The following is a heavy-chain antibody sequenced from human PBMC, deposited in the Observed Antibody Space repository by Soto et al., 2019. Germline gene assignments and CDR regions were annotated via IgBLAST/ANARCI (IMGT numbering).Heavy chain of an antibody. CDR2: TYYRSKWYN. CDR1: GDSVSSNSAA. Sequence: SQTLSLTCAISGDSVSSNSAAWNWIRQSPSRGLEWLGRTYYRSKWYNDYAVSVKSRITINPDTSKNQFSLQLNSVTPEDTAVYYCAREVKTTYYDSSGYYTGPAGFDYWGQGTLVTVSS. V-gene: IGHV6-1*01. J-gene: IGHJ4*02. CDR3: AREVKTTYYDSSGYYTGPAGFDY. D-gene: IGHD3-22*01.